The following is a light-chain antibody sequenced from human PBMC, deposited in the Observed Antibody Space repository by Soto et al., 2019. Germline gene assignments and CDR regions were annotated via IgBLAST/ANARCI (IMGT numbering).Light chain of an antibody. CDR1: QSVSSSY. Sequence: EIVLTQSPVTLSLSPGEGATLSCRASQSVSSSYLAWYQQKPGQAPRLLIYGASSRATGIPDRFSGSGSGTDFTLTISRLEPEDFAVYYCQQYGSSPPTTFGQGTKVDIK. J-gene: IGKJ1*01. CDR2: GAS. V-gene: IGKV3-20*01. CDR3: QQYGSSPPTT.